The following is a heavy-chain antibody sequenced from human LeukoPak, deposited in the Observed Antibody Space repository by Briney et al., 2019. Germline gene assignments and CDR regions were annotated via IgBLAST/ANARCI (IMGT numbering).Heavy chain of an antibody. CDR2: IRYDGSNK. CDR3: ARDLRMDV. V-gene: IGHV3-30*02. Sequence: GGSLRLSCAASGFTFSSYGMHWVRQAPGKGLEWVAFIRYDGSNKYYADSVKGRFTISRDNAKNSLYLQMNSLRAEDTAVYYCARDLRMDVWGQGTTVTVSS. J-gene: IGHJ6*02. CDR1: GFTFSSYG.